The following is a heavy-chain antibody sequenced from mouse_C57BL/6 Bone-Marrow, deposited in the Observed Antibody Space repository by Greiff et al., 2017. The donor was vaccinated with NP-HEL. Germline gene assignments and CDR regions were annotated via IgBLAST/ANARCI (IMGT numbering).Heavy chain of an antibody. V-gene: IGHV5-12*01. Sequence: EVMLVESGGGLVQPGGSLKLSCAASGFTFSDYYMYWVRQTPEKRLEWVAYISNGGGSTYYPDTVKGRFTISRDNAKNTLYLQMSRLKSEDTAIYYCARGYSFDYWGQGTTLTVSS. CDR3: ARGYSFDY. CDR2: ISNGGGST. CDR1: GFTFSDYY. J-gene: IGHJ2*01.